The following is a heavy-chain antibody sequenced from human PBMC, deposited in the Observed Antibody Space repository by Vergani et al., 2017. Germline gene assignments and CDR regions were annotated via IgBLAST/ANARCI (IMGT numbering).Heavy chain of an antibody. CDR2: IYSGGST. J-gene: IGHJ3*02. CDR3: ARDTSAHWELLLYRAPTNAFDI. D-gene: IGHD1-26*01. Sequence: EVQLVESGGGLIQPGGSLRLSCAASGFTVSSNYMSWVRQAPGKGLEWVSVIYSGGSTYYADSVKGRFTSSRDNSKNTLYLQMNSLRAEDTAVYYCARDTSAHWELLLYRAPTNAFDIWGQGTMVTVSS. CDR1: GFTVSSNY. V-gene: IGHV3-53*01.